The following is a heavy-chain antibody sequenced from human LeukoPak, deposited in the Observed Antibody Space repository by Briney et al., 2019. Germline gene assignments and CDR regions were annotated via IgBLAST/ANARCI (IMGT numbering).Heavy chain of an antibody. D-gene: IGHD3-10*01. V-gene: IGHV3-74*01. CDR2: INSDGSST. CDR3: ARVRGVHHFDY. Sequence: GGSLRLSCAASGFTFSSYWMHWVRQAPGKGLVWVSRINSDGSSTSYADSVKGRFTISRDNAKNTLYLQMNSLRAEDTAVYYCARVRGVHHFDYWGQGTLVTVSS. J-gene: IGHJ4*02. CDR1: GFTFSSYW.